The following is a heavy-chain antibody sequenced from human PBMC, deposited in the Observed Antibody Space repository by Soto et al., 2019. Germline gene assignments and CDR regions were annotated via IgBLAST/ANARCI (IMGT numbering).Heavy chain of an antibody. J-gene: IGHJ5*02. D-gene: IGHD6-13*01. CDR2: ISAYNSNT. CDR1: CYTFTSYG. Sequence: ASVKVSFKASCYTFTSYGVSWVRQAPGQGLEWMGWISAYNSNTNNAQKIQGRDTMNTETSTSTAEMVLRSRRTDDKAVKYMKRDRYKQQVVPNYGFDPWGQGTLVTVSS. CDR3: KRDRYKQQVVPNYGFDP. V-gene: IGHV1-18*01.